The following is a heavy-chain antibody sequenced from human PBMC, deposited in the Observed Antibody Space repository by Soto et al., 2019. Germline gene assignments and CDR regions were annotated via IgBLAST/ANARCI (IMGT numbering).Heavy chain of an antibody. Sequence: SETLSLTCSVSGASVSRGSFYWSWIRQPPGKGLEWIGFIYNNETFNYNPSLKSRVTLSVDTSKHQFSLKLSPVTAADTAVYYCARVPLRYSSSHNFDSWGQGALVTVSS. CDR3: ARVPLRYSSSHNFDS. J-gene: IGHJ4*02. V-gene: IGHV4-61*01. D-gene: IGHD6-19*01. CDR2: IYNNETF. CDR1: GASVSRGSFY.